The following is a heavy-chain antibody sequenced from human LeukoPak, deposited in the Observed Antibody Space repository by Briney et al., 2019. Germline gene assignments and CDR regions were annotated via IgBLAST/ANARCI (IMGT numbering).Heavy chain of an antibody. CDR3: ANRDSTTGGDY. CDR2: ISSSSSYI. CDR1: GFTFSSYS. Sequence: PEGSLRLSCAASGFTFSSYSMNWVRQAPGKGLEWVSSISSSSSYIYYAVSVKGRFTISRDNAKNSLYLQMNSLRAEDTAVYHCANRDSTTGGDYWGQGTLVTVSS. D-gene: IGHD2/OR15-2a*01. V-gene: IGHV3-21*01. J-gene: IGHJ4*02.